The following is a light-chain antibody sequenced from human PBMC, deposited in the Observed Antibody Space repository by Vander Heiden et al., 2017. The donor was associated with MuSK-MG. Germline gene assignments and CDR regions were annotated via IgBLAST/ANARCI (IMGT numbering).Light chain of an antibody. J-gene: IGLJ2*01. V-gene: IGLV1-40*01. Sequence: SELTPPPSVSRAPGQRVAISCTGSHANIGTGYDVHWYQQVPRTAPRLLIYTNNKRTSGVPDRFSGSKSGTSASLAITGLQAEDEADYYCQAYDSSLSAVVFGGGTKVTVL. CDR1: HANIGTGYD. CDR2: TNN. CDR3: QAYDSSLSAVV.